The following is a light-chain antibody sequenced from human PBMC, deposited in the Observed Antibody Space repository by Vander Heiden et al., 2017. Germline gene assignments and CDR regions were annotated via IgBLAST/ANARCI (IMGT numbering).Light chain of an antibody. CDR2: KSS. V-gene: IGLV1-47*01. Sequence: HSVLPQPPSASRTPGQRVSISCSGSRSNIATNDVDWYQQLPGTAPKLLIYKSSQRPSGVPDRFSGSKSGTSASLAISGLRSEDEADYYCASWDESLSGVVFGGGTKLTVL. CDR3: ASWDESLSGVV. J-gene: IGLJ2*01. CDR1: RSNIATND.